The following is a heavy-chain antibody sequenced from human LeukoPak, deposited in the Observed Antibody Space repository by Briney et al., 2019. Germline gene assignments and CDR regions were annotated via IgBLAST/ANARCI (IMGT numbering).Heavy chain of an antibody. V-gene: IGHV4-59*01. Sequence: SETLSLTCTVSGGPISSYYWSWIRQPPGKGLEWIGYIYYSGSTNYNPSLKSRVTISVDTSKNQFSLKLSSVTAADTAVYYCARGDDYGGGYFDYWGQGTLVTVSS. J-gene: IGHJ4*02. D-gene: IGHD4-17*01. CDR3: ARGDDYGGGYFDY. CDR2: IYYSGST. CDR1: GGPISSYY.